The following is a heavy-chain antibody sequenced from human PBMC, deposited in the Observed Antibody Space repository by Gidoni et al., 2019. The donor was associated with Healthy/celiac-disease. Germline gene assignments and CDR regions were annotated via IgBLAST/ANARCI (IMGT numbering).Heavy chain of an antibody. V-gene: IGHV1-69*08. J-gene: IGHJ6*02. D-gene: IGHD1-1*01. Sequence: QVQLVQSGAEVKKPGYSVKVSCKASGGAFSSYTISWVRQAPGQGLEWMGRIIPILGIAHYAQKFQGRVTITADKSTSTAYMELSSLRSEDTAVYYCARDLRGTFYYYYGMDVWGQGTTVTVSS. CDR1: GGAFSSYT. CDR3: ARDLRGTFYYYYGMDV. CDR2: IIPILGIA.